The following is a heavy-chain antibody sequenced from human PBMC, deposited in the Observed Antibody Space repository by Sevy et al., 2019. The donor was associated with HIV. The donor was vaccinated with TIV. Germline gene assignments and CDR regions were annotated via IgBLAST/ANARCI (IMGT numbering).Heavy chain of an antibody. CDR1: GFTFSSYA. D-gene: IGHD4-17*01. Sequence: GGSLRLSCAASGFTFSSYAMHWVRQAPGKGLEWVAVISYDGSNKYYADSVKGRFTISRDNSKNTLYLQMNSLRAEDTAVYYCAIVPHGDYGMDVWGQGTLVTVSS. J-gene: IGHJ6*02. CDR2: ISYDGSNK. CDR3: AIVPHGDYGMDV. V-gene: IGHV3-30-3*01.